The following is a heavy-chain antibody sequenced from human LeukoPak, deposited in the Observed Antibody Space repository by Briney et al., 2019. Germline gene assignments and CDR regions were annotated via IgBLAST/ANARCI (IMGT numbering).Heavy chain of an antibody. J-gene: IGHJ4*02. CDR3: ARDDGLGYCSSMTCYVFDY. Sequence: GASVKVSCTSSGYTFTNYAVSWLRQAPGQGLEWMGWISAYNYNTNYAQKFQGRLTMTTDPSTNTCYMELRSLRSDDTAVYYCARDDGLGYCSSMTCYVFDYWGQGTLVTVSS. D-gene: IGHD2-2*01. CDR2: ISAYNYNT. V-gene: IGHV1-18*01. CDR1: GYTFTNYA.